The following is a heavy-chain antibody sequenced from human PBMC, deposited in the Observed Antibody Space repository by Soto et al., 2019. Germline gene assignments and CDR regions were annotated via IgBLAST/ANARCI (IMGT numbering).Heavy chain of an antibody. CDR1: GFTFSSYS. Sequence: EVQLVESGGGLVQPGGSLRLSCAASGFTFSSYSMNWVRQAPGTGLEWVSYLSSSSSTIYYADSVKGRFTISRDNAKNSLDLQMNAPRAADTSVYYCAREGGDLTWSHPWGQRTLVTVAS. CDR2: LSSSSSTI. CDR3: AREGGDLTWSHP. J-gene: IGHJ5*02. V-gene: IGHV3-48*01. D-gene: IGHD4-17*01.